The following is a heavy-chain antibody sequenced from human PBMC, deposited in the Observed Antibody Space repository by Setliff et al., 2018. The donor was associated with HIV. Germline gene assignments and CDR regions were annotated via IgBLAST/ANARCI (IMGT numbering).Heavy chain of an antibody. CDR2: INPNSGGT. CDR1: GYTFTGYY. CDR3: ARSDVAAAVYYYGMDV. Sequence: ASVKVSCKASGYTFTGYYMHWVRQAPGQGLEWMGRINPNSGGTNYAQKFQGRVTMTRDTSISTAYMELSRLRSEDTAVYYCARSDVAAAVYYYGMDVWGQGTTVTVSS. J-gene: IGHJ6*02. D-gene: IGHD6-13*01. V-gene: IGHV1-2*06.